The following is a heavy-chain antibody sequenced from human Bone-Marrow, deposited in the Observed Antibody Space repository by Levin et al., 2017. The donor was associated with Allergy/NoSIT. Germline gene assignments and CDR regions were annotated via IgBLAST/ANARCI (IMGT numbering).Heavy chain of an antibody. Sequence: GGSLRLSCAASGFTFDDYAMHWVRQAPGKGLEWVSGISWDSGRIGHAGSVKGRFTISRDNAKNSLSLQMNSLRPEDTALYSCVKDRRGSAAAGDYYYALDVWGQGTTVTVS. J-gene: IGHJ6*02. CDR3: VKDRRGSAAAGDYYYALDV. CDR1: GFTFDDYA. CDR2: ISWDSGRI. D-gene: IGHD6-13*01. V-gene: IGHV3-9*01.